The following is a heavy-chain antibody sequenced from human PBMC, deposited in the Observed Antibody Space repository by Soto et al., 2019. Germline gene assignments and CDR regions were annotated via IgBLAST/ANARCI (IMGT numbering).Heavy chain of an antibody. D-gene: IGHD2-15*01. V-gene: IGHV1-2*02. CDR1: GYTFTGNY. CDR3: ARDRGWVVAVQHDGLDL. Sequence: GASVKVSCKASGYTFTGNYIHWVRQAPGQGLEWMGWINPNSGGTNYDQKFLGRVTMTRDTSINTVYMELSSLRSDDTAVYYCARDRGWVVAVQHDGLDLWGQETMVTVSS. CDR2: INPNSGGT. J-gene: IGHJ3*01.